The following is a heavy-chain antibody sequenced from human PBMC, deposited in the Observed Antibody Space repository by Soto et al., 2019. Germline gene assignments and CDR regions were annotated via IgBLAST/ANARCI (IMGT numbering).Heavy chain of an antibody. J-gene: IGHJ6*02. V-gene: IGHV3-30*03. CDR1: GFTFNYYG. Sequence: QVQLVESGGGVVQPGRSLRLSCAASGFTFNYYGMHWVRQAPGKGLEWVALISYDGVSKFSADSVKGRFSISRDNSMNMLYLQMDSLSAEDTAVYYCARDKRHFDSRSGMDVWGPGTTVTVSS. CDR3: ARDKRHFDSRSGMDV. CDR2: ISYDGVSK. D-gene: IGHD3-22*01.